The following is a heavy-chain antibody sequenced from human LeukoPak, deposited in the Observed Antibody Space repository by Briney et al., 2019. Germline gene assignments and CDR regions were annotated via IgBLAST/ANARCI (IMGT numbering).Heavy chain of an antibody. CDR3: VRDFSLTRLERPFDY. D-gene: IGHD1-1*01. Sequence: GGSLRLSCAASGFTFSSYWMTWVRQAPGKGLEWVANINKDGSEKYYVDSVKGRFTISRDNAKNSLYLQMNSLRVEDTAVYYCVRDFSLTRLERPFDYWGQGTLVTVSS. V-gene: IGHV3-7*01. J-gene: IGHJ4*02. CDR1: GFTFSSYW. CDR2: INKDGSEK.